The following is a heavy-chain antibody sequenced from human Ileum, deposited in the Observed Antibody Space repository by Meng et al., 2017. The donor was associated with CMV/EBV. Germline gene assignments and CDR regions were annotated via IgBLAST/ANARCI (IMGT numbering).Heavy chain of an antibody. V-gene: IGHV3-48*04. CDR1: GFAFSSYS. CDR3: ARDHLWASDS. Sequence: GGSLRLSCVTSGFAFSSYSMNWVRQAPGKGLEWVSYINGASRAMWYAESVKGRFSISRDNAKRSVYLQMNSLRVEDTAVYYCARDHLWASDSWGRGTLVTVSS. J-gene: IGHJ4*02. D-gene: IGHD7-27*01. CDR2: INGASRAM.